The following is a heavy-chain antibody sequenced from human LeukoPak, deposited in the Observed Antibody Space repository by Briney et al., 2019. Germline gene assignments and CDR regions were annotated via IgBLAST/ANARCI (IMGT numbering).Heavy chain of an antibody. CDR3: ARDSGVATIGVVGAAGPKINWFDP. CDR2: INPNSGGT. D-gene: IGHD5-12*01. J-gene: IGHJ5*02. CDR1: GYTFTGYY. Sequence: GASVTVSCKASGYTFTGYYMHWVRQAPGQGLEWMGWINPNSGGTNYAQKFQGRVTMTRDTSISTAYMELSRLRSDDTAVYYCARDSGVATIGVVGAAGPKINWFDPWGQGTLVTVSS. V-gene: IGHV1-2*02.